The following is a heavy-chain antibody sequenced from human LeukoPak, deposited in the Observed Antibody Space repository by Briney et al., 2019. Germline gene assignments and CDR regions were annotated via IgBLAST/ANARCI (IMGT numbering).Heavy chain of an antibody. D-gene: IGHD3-10*01. V-gene: IGHV4-59*08. CDR3: ASSEGTVDAFDI. J-gene: IGHJ3*02. CDR2: IYYSGST. CDR1: GGSISSYY. Sequence: SETLSLTCTVSGGSISSYYWSWIRQPLGKGLEWIGYIYYSGSTNYNPSLKSRVTISVDTSKNQFSLKLSSVTAADTAVYYCASSEGTVDAFDIWGQGTMVTVSS.